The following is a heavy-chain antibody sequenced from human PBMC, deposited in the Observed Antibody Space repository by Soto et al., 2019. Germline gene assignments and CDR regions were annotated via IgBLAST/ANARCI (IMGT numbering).Heavy chain of an antibody. J-gene: IGHJ4*02. CDR2: IYYSGST. V-gene: IGHV4-39*01. CDR3: AGSSTIRPNFDY. Sequence: QLHLQESGPGLVKPSETLSLTCTVSGGSISSSTYYWGWIRQPPGKGLEWIGSIYYSGSTYSGRSLKSRVTISVDTSRKQFSLNLSSVTAADTAVYYCAGSSTIRPNFDYGGQGTLVTVSS. CDR1: GGSISSSTYY. D-gene: IGHD2-2*01.